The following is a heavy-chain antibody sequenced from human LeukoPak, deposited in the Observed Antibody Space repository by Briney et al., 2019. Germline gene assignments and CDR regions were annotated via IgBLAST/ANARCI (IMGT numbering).Heavy chain of an antibody. J-gene: IGHJ5*02. CDR2: IYHSGST. D-gene: IGHD1-14*01. Sequence: SETLSLTCTVSGGSTSSSSYYWGWVRQPPGKGLEWIGYIYHSGSTYYNPSLKSRVTISVDRSKNQFSLKLSSVTAADTAVYYCARARREWFDPWGQGTLVTVSS. CDR3: ARARREWFDP. V-gene: IGHV4-30-2*01. CDR1: GGSTSSSSYY.